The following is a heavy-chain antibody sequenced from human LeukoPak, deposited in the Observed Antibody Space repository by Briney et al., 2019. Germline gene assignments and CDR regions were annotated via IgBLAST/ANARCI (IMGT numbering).Heavy chain of an antibody. CDR1: QFTFNGSW. V-gene: IGHV3-7*01. D-gene: IGHD1-1*01. Sequence: GGSLRLSCADSQFTFNGSWVNWVRQAPGKGLEWVANMDPTGSQKRYVDSVKGRFTISKDNPGASLYLDMHSLRAEDTAIYYCAIWTSGNYWGQGTLVTVSS. CDR2: MDPTGSQK. J-gene: IGHJ4*02. CDR3: AIWTSGNY.